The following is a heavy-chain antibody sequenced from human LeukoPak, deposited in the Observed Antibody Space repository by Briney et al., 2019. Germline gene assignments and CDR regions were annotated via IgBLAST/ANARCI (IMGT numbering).Heavy chain of an antibody. D-gene: IGHD3-22*01. CDR2: IYYSGST. V-gene: IGHV4-39*01. Sequence: LETLSLTCTVSGGSISSSSYYWGWIRQPPGKGLEWIGSIYYSGSTYYNPSLKSRVTISVDTSKNQFSLKLGSVTAADTAVYYCARHGDYDSSGYSSYWGQGTLVTVSS. CDR3: ARHGDYDSSGYSSY. CDR1: GGSISSSSYY. J-gene: IGHJ4*02.